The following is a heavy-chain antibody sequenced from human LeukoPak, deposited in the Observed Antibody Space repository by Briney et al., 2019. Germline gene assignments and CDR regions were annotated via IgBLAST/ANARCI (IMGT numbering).Heavy chain of an antibody. Sequence: SETLSLTCTVSGGSISSYYWSWIRQPAGKGLEWIGRIYTSGSTNYNPSLKSRVTMSVDTSKNQFSLKLSSVTAADTAVYYCARVQGRYCSSTSCYYYYYMDVWGKGTTVTISS. J-gene: IGHJ6*03. CDR2: IYTSGST. CDR1: GGSISSYY. V-gene: IGHV4-4*07. D-gene: IGHD2-2*01. CDR3: ARVQGRYCSSTSCYYYYYMDV.